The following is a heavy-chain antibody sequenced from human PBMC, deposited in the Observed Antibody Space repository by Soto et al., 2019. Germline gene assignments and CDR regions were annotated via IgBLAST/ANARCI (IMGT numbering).Heavy chain of an antibody. V-gene: IGHV1-2*04. CDR1: GYTFTGYY. J-gene: IGHJ3*02. CDR3: ARGRGYDSSGYTSVNGAFDI. D-gene: IGHD3-22*01. Sequence: ASVKVSCKASGYTFTGYYMHWVRQAPGQGLEWMGWINPNSGGTNYAQKFQGWVTVTRDTSISTAYMELSRLRSDDTAVYYCARGRGYDSSGYTSVNGAFDIWGQGTMVTVSS. CDR2: INPNSGGT.